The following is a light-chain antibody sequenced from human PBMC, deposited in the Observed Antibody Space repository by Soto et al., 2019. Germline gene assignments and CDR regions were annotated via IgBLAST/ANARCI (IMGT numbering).Light chain of an antibody. CDR1: SSNIGAGYD. J-gene: IGLJ1*01. Sequence: QSVLTQPPSVSGAPGQRVTISCTGSSSNIGAGYDVHWYQQLPGTAPKLLIYGNSNRPSGVPDRFSGSKSGTSASLAITGLQAEEEADYYCQSYDSSLSGYYVFGTGTKLTVL. V-gene: IGLV1-40*01. CDR2: GNS. CDR3: QSYDSSLSGYYV.